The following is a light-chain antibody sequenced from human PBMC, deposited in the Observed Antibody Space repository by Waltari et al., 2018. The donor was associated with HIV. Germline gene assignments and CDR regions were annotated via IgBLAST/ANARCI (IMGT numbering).Light chain of an antibody. Sequence: SYVLTQPPSVSVAPGQMASLACGGNNIGSKSVHWYQQKPGQAPLLVVDEDSDRPSGIPERCAGSNSGHTATLTISRVEAGDEADYFCQVWDSNSDQFVFGTGTKVTVL. CDR3: QVWDSNSDQFV. CDR1: NIGSKS. CDR2: EDS. J-gene: IGLJ1*01. V-gene: IGLV3-21*02.